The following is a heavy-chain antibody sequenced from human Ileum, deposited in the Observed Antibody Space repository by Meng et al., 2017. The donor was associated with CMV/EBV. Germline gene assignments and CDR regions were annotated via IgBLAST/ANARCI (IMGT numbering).Heavy chain of an antibody. J-gene: IGHJ4*02. Sequence: VQWGDSGGGLIQTGGSLILSWSVSGVTVSSNYMSWGRQAPGKGLEWVSVFYNAGVTYYSDSVRGRFTISRDNSKNTLYLQMNSLRAEDTAVYYCARDQGATTGGYFDYWGQGALVTVSS. V-gene: IGHV3-53*01. CDR3: ARDQGATTGGYFDY. CDR1: GVTVSSNY. D-gene: IGHD7-27*01. CDR2: FYNAGVT.